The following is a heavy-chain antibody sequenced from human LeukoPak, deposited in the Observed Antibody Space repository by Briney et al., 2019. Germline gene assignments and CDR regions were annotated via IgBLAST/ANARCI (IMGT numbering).Heavy chain of an antibody. Sequence: ASVKVSCKASGYTLTGYYMHWVRQAPGQGLEWMGWINPNSGGTNYAQKFQGRVTMTRDTSISTAYMELSRLRSDDTAVYYCARLGRGYSSSYEDYWGQGTLVTVSS. CDR3: ARLGRGYSSSYEDY. D-gene: IGHD6-13*01. CDR1: GYTLTGYY. J-gene: IGHJ4*02. CDR2: INPNSGGT. V-gene: IGHV1-2*02.